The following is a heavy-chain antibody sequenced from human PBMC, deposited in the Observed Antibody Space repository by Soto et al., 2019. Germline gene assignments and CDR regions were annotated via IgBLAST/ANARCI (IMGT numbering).Heavy chain of an antibody. Sequence: QVQLQESGPGLVKPSETLSLTCTVSGGSISSYYWSWIRQPPGKGLGWIGYIYYSGSTNYNPSLKSRVTISVDKSKNQFSLKLSSVTAADTAVYYCARGPPGGRWLSVEWDYFDYWGQGTLVTVSS. V-gene: IGHV4-59*12. CDR2: IYYSGST. CDR1: GGSISSYY. J-gene: IGHJ4*02. D-gene: IGHD6-19*01. CDR3: ARGPPGGRWLSVEWDYFDY.